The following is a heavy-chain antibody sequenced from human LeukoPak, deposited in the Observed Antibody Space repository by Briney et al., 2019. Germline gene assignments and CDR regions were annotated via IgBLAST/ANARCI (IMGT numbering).Heavy chain of an antibody. CDR3: ARGAKDGYNSNY. V-gene: IGHV4-59*01. Sequence: PSETLSLTCTVSGGSISSYFWTWIRQPPGKALEWIGYIYYSGSTNYKPSLKSRVTISVDTSKNQFSLKLSSVTAADTAVYYCARGAKDGYNSNYWGQGTLVTVSS. CDR1: GGSISSYF. CDR2: IYYSGST. D-gene: IGHD5-24*01. J-gene: IGHJ4*02.